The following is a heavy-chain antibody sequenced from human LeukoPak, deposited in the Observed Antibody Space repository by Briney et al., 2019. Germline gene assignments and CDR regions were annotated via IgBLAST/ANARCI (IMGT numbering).Heavy chain of an antibody. CDR2: IYHSGST. Sequence: SGTLSLTCAVSSGSISSSNWWSWVRQPPGKGLEWIGEIYHSGSTNYNPSLKSRVTISIDKSKNQFSLKMSSVTAADTAVYYCGAGDSYYFDYWGQGTLITVSS. J-gene: IGHJ4*02. D-gene: IGHD4-17*01. V-gene: IGHV4-4*02. CDR3: GAGDSYYFDY. CDR1: SGSISSSNW.